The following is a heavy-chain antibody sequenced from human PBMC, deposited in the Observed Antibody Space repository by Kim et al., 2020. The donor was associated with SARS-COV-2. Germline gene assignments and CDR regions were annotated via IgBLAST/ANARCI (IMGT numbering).Heavy chain of an antibody. Sequence: SETLSLTCTVSGGSINSRSFYWGWIRQPPGKGLEWIGSIYYNGRTFSNPSLKSRVTITVDTSNNQFSLNLGSVTAADTAVYYCATHDCEDYGPGTHYWGQGTLVSVSS. V-gene: IGHV4-39*01. CDR1: GGSINSRSFY. CDR3: ATHDCEDYGPGTHY. J-gene: IGHJ4*02. D-gene: IGHD4-17*01. CDR2: IYYNGRT.